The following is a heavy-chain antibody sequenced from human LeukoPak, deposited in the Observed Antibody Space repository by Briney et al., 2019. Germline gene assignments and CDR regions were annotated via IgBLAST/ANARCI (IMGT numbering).Heavy chain of an antibody. J-gene: IGHJ4*02. Sequence: ASVKVSCKASGYTFTGYYMHRVRQAPGQGLEWMGWINPNSGGTNYAQKLQGRVTMTTDTSTSTAYMELRSLRSDDTAVYYCARDVSPNYYGSGRPLDYWGQGTLVTVSS. CDR2: INPNSGGT. CDR3: ARDVSPNYYGSGRPLDY. CDR1: GYTFTGYY. D-gene: IGHD3-10*01. V-gene: IGHV1-2*02.